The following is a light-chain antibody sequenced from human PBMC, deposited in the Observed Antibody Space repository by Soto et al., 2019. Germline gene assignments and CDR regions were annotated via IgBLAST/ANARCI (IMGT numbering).Light chain of an antibody. J-gene: IGLJ1*01. CDR2: DDT. V-gene: IGLV1-40*01. Sequence: QSVLTQPPSVSGAPGQRVTISCTGSSSNIGAKYDVHWYQQLPGTAPKLLIYDDTKRPSGVPDRFSGSKSGTSASLAITGLQAEDEADYYCQSYDNDVGGSVFGAGTKVTVL. CDR1: SSNIGAKYD. CDR3: QSYDNDVGGSV.